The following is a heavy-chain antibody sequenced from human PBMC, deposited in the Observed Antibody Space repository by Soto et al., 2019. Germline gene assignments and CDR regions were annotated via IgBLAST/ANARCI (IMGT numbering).Heavy chain of an antibody. CDR3: AKDGAARPEYFQH. V-gene: IGHV3-23*01. CDR1: GFTFSSYA. D-gene: IGHD6-6*01. J-gene: IGHJ1*01. CDR2: ISGSGGST. Sequence: GGSLRLSCAASGFTFSSYAMSWVRQAPGKGLEWVSVISGSGGSTYYADSVKGRFTISRDNSKNTLYLQMNSLRAEDTAVYYCAKDGAARPEYFQHWGQGTLVTVSS.